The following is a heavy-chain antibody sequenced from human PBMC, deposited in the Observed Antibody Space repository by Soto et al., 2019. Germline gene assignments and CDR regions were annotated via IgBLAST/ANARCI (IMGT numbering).Heavy chain of an antibody. CDR1: GFTFSSSW. Sequence: GGSLRLSCAASGFTFSSSWMYWVRQGPGKGLVWVSRISSDGRSTSYADSVKGRFTISRDNAKNTLYLQMNSLRAEDTAVYYCISVGPSFDYWGQGTLVTVSS. J-gene: IGHJ4*02. V-gene: IGHV3-74*01. CDR2: ISSDGRST. CDR3: ISVGPSFDY. D-gene: IGHD1-26*01.